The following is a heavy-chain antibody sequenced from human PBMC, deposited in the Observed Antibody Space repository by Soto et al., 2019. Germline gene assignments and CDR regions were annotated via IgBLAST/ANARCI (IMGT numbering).Heavy chain of an antibody. CDR1: GFTVSSNY. V-gene: IGHV3-66*01. J-gene: IGHJ4*02. CDR3: ARGPPGGGDDFDY. Sequence: EVQLVESGGGLVQPGGSLRLSCAASGFTVSSNYMTWVRQAPGKGLEWVSVIYTGGYTYYADSVKGRFTISRDTSKNTLYLQMNSLRAEDTAVYYCARGPPGGGDDFDYWGQGTLVTVSS. D-gene: IGHD3-16*01. CDR2: IYTGGYT.